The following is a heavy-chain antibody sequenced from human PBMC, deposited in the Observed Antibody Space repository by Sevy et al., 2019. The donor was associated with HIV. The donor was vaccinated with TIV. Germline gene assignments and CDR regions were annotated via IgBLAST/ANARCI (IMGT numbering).Heavy chain of an antibody. V-gene: IGHV3-21*01. CDR2: ISSDSGYI. CDR3: AREGSPYDTYYYYYGMDV. Sequence: GGSLRLSCTASGFTFSSYTINWVRQAPGKGLEWVSSISSDSGYIYNADSVKGRFTISRDNAKNSLFLQMNTLRAEDTAVYYCAREGSPYDTYYYYYGMDVWGQGTTVTVSS. CDR1: GFTFSSYT. J-gene: IGHJ6*02. D-gene: IGHD5-12*01.